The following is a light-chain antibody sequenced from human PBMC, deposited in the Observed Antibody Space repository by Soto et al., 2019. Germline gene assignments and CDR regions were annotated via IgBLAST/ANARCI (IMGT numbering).Light chain of an antibody. J-gene: IGKJ1*01. CDR2: GAS. V-gene: IGKV3-20*01. Sequence: EIVLTQSPGTLSLSPGERATLSCRASQSVSNNYLAWYQQKPGQAPRLLIYGASNRATGIPDRVSGSGSGTDFTLTISRLEPEDFAVEYCQQYGSAGTFGQGTKVEI. CDR1: QSVSNNY. CDR3: QQYGSAGT.